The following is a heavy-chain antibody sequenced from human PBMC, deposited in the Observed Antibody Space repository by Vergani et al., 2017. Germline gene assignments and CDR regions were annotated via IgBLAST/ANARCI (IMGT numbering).Heavy chain of an antibody. CDR3: ITADPDSSPTASLDK. D-gene: IGHD6-13*01. CDR2: IKRNSDDVPT. Sequence: EVHLVESGGALVKPGGSLRLSCSVSGITFTYAWFSWVRQAPGQGLEWVGLIKRNSDDVPTVYAAPVKGRFTISRDDSRNTLYLQMNSLKIEDSAVYYFITADPDSSPTASLDKWGQGTLVNGPS. J-gene: IGHJ4*02. V-gene: IGHV3-15*02. CDR1: GITFTYAW.